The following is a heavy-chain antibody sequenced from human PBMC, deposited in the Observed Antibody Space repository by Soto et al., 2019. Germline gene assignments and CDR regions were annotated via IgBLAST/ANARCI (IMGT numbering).Heavy chain of an antibody. D-gene: IGHD3-22*01. CDR3: AKGRKDDSSGYYPRPLDY. Sequence: SVKVSCKASGGTFSSYAISWVRQAPGQGLEWMGGIIPIFGTANYAQKFQGRVTITADESTSTAYMELSSLRSEDTAVYYCAKGRKDDSSGYYPRPLDYWGQGTLVTVSS. V-gene: IGHV1-69*13. CDR1: GGTFSSYA. CDR2: IIPIFGTA. J-gene: IGHJ4*02.